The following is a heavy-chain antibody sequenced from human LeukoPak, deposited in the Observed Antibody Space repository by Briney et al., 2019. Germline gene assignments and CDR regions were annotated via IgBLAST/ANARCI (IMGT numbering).Heavy chain of an antibody. Sequence: PGGSLRLSCAASGFTFSTYAMTWVRQAPGKGLEWVSLISRGGDVTYYADSVKGRFTISRDNAKDSLYLQMNSLRAEDTAVYYCVRYNWNDGLGWGQGTLVTVSS. CDR2: ISRGGDVT. J-gene: IGHJ4*02. CDR3: VRYNWNDGLG. CDR1: GFTFSTYA. V-gene: IGHV3-21*01. D-gene: IGHD1-1*01.